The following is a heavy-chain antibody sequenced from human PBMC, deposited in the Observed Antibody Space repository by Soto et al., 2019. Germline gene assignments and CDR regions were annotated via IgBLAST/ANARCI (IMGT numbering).Heavy chain of an antibody. J-gene: IGHJ4*02. CDR1: AVTFTGFG. D-gene: IGHD1-26*01. V-gene: IGHV3-33*01. Sequence: QVQLVESGGGVVQPGRSLRLSCAASAVTFTGFGMHWVRQAPGKGLEWVAVIRFDGSNTYYADSVKGRFTISRDNPKNMRYLQMNSLRTEDTAIYYCARDGVGNTKDVYYFDYWGRGTLGTVSS. CDR2: IRFDGSNT. CDR3: ARDGVGNTKDVYYFDY.